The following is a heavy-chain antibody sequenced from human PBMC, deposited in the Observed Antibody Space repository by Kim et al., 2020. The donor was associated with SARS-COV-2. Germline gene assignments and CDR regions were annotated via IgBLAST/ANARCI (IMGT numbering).Heavy chain of an antibody. Sequence: SETLSLTCAVSGGSISSSNWWSWVRQPPGKGLEWIGEIYHSGSTNYNPSLKSRVTISVDKSKNQFSLKLSSVTAADTAVYYCARDWGYCSGGSCYFDPWGQGTLVTVSS. V-gene: IGHV4-4*02. CDR3: ARDWGYCSGGSCYFDP. D-gene: IGHD2-15*01. J-gene: IGHJ5*02. CDR2: IYHSGST. CDR1: GGSISSSNW.